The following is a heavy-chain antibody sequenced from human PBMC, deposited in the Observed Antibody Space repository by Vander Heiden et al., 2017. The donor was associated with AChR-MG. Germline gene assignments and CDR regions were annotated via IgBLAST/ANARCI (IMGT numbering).Heavy chain of an antibody. CDR2: ISYSGST. V-gene: IGHV4-59*01. CDR1: DDSISNYY. J-gene: IGHJ6*02. Sequence: QVQLQESGPGLVKPSETLSLTCTASDDSISNYYWSWIRQPPGKGLEWIGYISYSGSTNYNPSLKSRVTISVDTSKNQFSLKLSSVTAADTAVYYCARDASGGNYYGMDVWGQGTTVTVSS. D-gene: IGHD3-10*01. CDR3: ARDASGGNYYGMDV.